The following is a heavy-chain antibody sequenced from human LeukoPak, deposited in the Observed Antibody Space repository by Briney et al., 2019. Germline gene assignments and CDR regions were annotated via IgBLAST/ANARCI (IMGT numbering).Heavy chain of an antibody. J-gene: IGHJ6*03. CDR1: GFTFSSHG. Sequence: GGSLRLSCAASGFTFSSHGMNWVRHTPGKGLEWVSGIGGSGGFIAYYADSVKGRFTVSRDNSKNTLYLQMNSLRAEDTAVYYCAKDEPLGYYYYMDVWGKGTTVTVSS. CDR3: AKDEPLGYYYYMDV. D-gene: IGHD1-14*01. V-gene: IGHV3-23*01. CDR2: IGGSGGFIA.